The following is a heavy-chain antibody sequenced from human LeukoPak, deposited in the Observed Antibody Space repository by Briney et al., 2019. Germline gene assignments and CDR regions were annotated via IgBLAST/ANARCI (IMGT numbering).Heavy chain of an antibody. Sequence: GGSLRLSCAASGFSFSYYGMHWVRQAPGKGLEWAASTRYDGSNKYYADSVKGRFTISRDNSKNTVYLQVNSLRDEDTAVYYCARDGPWFDYWGQGTLLTVSS. CDR1: GFSFSYYG. J-gene: IGHJ4*02. V-gene: IGHV3-30*02. CDR3: ARDGPWFDY. CDR2: TRYDGSNK. D-gene: IGHD5-24*01.